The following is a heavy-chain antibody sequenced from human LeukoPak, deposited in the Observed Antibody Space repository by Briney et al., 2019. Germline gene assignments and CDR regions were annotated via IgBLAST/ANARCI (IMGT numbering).Heavy chain of an antibody. CDR1: GFTFSDYS. Sequence: EGSLRLSCAASGFTFSDYSMNWVRRAPGKGLEWVSCISASSNYIYYADSVKGRFTISRDNAKNSLYLQMSSLRAEDTAVYYCARDASTRCYLCEVDYWGQGALVTVSS. J-gene: IGHJ4*02. D-gene: IGHD2-2*01. CDR2: ISASSNYI. V-gene: IGHV3-21*01. CDR3: ARDASTRCYLCEVDY.